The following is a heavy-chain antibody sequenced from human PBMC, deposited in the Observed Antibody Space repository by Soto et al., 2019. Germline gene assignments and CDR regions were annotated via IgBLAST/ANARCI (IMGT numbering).Heavy chain of an antibody. CDR1: GGYVSSASDC. D-gene: IGHD3-22*01. CDR3: ARAKKNYYDGGGYPVDS. Sequence: QVQLQESGPGLVKPSETLSLTCTVSGGYVSSASDCWNWIRHPPGKGLEWIGYIYNTGSTNYNPSLKSRVTISVDTSKNRFSLNLNSVTAADTAMYYCARAKKNYYDGGGYPVDSWGQGTLVTVSS. V-gene: IGHV4-61*01. CDR2: IYNTGST. J-gene: IGHJ5*01.